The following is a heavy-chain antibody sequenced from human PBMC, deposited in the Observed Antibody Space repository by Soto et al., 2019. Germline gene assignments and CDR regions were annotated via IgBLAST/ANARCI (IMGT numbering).Heavy chain of an antibody. CDR1: GYTFTSYY. V-gene: IGHV1-69*04. CDR3: ARDLAMDAASYYYYGMDV. CDR2: IIPILGIA. Sequence: GASVKVSCKASGYTFTSYYMHWVRQAPGQGLEWMGRIIPILGIANYAQKFQGRVTITADKSTSTAYMELSSLRSEDTAVYYCARDLAMDAASYYYYGMDVWGQGTTVTVSS. J-gene: IGHJ6*02. D-gene: IGHD5-18*01.